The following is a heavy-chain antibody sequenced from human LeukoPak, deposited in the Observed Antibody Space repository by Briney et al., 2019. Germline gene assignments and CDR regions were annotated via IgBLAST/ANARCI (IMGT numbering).Heavy chain of an antibody. D-gene: IGHD5-24*01. V-gene: IGHV3-7*01. CDR2: IKHDGSED. J-gene: IGHJ4*02. Sequence: GGSLRLSCAASGFTFSSYGMHWVRQAPGKGLEWVANIKHDGSEDYYLDSVKGRFTISRDNAKNSLSLQMNSLRAEDTAVYYCARDFVHGYNYSWPSNWGQGTLVTVSS. CDR3: ARDFVHGYNYSWPSN. CDR1: GFTFSSYG.